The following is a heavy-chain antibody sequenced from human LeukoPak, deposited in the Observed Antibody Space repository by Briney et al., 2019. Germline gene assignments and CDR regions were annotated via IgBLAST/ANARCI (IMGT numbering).Heavy chain of an antibody. CDR1: GGSISSGSYY. CDR3: ARYSCEYYFDY. CDR2: IYYSGST. Sequence: PSQTLSLTCTVSGGSISSGSYYWSWIRQPAGKGLEWIGYIYYSGSTNYNPSLKSRVTISVDTSKNQFSLKLSSVTAADTAVYYCARYSCEYYFDYWGQGTLVTVSS. D-gene: IGHD5-18*01. J-gene: IGHJ4*02. V-gene: IGHV4-61*10.